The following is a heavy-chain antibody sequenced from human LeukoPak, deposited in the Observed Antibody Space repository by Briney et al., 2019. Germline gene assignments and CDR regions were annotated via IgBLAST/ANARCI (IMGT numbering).Heavy chain of an antibody. CDR2: ISGSGGST. J-gene: IGHJ4*02. Sequence: PGGSLRLSCAASGFTFSSYAMSWVRQAPGKGLERVSVISGSGGSTYYADSVKGRFTISRDNSKNTLYLQMNSLRAEDTAVYYCARNGRDQWLASDYWGRGTLVTVSS. CDR3: ARNGRDQWLASDY. D-gene: IGHD6-19*01. CDR1: GFTFSSYA. V-gene: IGHV3-23*01.